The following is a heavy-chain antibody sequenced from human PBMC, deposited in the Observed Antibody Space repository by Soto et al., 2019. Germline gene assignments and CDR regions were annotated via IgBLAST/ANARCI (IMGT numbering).Heavy chain of an antibody. Sequence: EVQLVESGGGLVQPGGSLRLSCAASGFTFSSYWMSWVRQAPGKGLEWVANIKQDGSEKYYVDSVKGRFTISRDNAKNSLYLQMDSLRAEDTAVYYCARDFDGGYCSGGSCYEGAYYYYGMDVWGQGTTFTVSS. CDR1: GFTFSSYW. D-gene: IGHD2-15*01. CDR2: IKQDGSEK. V-gene: IGHV3-7*01. CDR3: ARDFDGGYCSGGSCYEGAYYYYGMDV. J-gene: IGHJ6*02.